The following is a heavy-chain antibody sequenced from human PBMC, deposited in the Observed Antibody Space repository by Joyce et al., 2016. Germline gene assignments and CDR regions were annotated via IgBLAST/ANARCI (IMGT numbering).Heavy chain of an antibody. V-gene: IGHV1-46*01. Sequence: QVQLVQYGAEVKKPGASVRVSCKASGYAFISYYVHWVRQAPGQGLDWMGIINPGGGGTNYAQKFLGRVTLNRDTSTNTVYLDLSSLRSEDTAIYYCARALVPAAAFDFWGQGTLVTVSS. D-gene: IGHD2-2*01. CDR3: ARALVPAAAFDF. J-gene: IGHJ4*02. CDR1: GYAFISYY. CDR2: INPGGGGT.